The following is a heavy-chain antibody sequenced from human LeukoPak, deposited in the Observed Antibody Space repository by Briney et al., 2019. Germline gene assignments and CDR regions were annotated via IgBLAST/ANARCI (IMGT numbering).Heavy chain of an antibody. CDR3: AKAQAHIVVVPAAFDY. D-gene: IGHD2-2*01. J-gene: IGHJ4*02. Sequence: GGSLRLSCAASGFTFSSYAMSWVRPAPGKGLEWVSAISGSGGSTYYADSVKGRFTISRDNSENTLYLQMNSLRAEDTAVYYCAKAQAHIVVVPAAFDYWGQGTLVTVSS. CDR2: ISGSGGST. V-gene: IGHV3-23*01. CDR1: GFTFSSYA.